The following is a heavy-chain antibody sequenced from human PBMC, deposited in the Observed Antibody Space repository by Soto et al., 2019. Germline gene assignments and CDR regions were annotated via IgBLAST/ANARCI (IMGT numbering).Heavy chain of an antibody. Sequence: QVQLVQSGAEVKKPGASVKVSCKASGYTFTSYGISWVRQAPGQGLEWMGWISAYNGNTNYAQKLQGRVTMTTDTSTSTAYMELRSLRSDDTAVYYCATTYYYDSSGYPYPVDYWGQGTLVTVSS. CDR1: GYTFTSYG. CDR2: ISAYNGNT. D-gene: IGHD3-22*01. CDR3: ATTYYYDSSGYPYPVDY. J-gene: IGHJ4*02. V-gene: IGHV1-18*01.